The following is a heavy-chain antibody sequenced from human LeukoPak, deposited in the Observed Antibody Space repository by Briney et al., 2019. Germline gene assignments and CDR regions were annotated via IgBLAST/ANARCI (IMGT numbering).Heavy chain of an antibody. D-gene: IGHD2-15*01. Sequence: ASVKVSCKASGYTFTGYYMHWVRQAPGQGLEWMGWINPNSGGTNYAQKFQGRVTMTRDTSISTAYMELSRLRSDDTAVYYCARPYCSGGSCYSSFDYWGQGTLVTVSS. V-gene: IGHV1-2*02. J-gene: IGHJ4*02. CDR3: ARPYCSGGSCYSSFDY. CDR1: GYTFTGYY. CDR2: INPNSGGT.